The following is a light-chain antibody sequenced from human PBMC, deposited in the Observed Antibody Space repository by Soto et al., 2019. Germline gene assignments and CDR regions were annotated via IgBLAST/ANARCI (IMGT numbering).Light chain of an antibody. Sequence: QSALTQPASVSGSPGQSITISSTGPSSDVGGYNYVSWYQQHPGKAPKPMIYEVSNRPSGVSNRFSGSKSGNTASLTISGLQAEDEADYYCSSYTSSSPLYVFGPGTKLTVL. J-gene: IGLJ1*01. V-gene: IGLV2-14*01. CDR1: SSDVGGYNY. CDR2: EVS. CDR3: SSYTSSSPLYV.